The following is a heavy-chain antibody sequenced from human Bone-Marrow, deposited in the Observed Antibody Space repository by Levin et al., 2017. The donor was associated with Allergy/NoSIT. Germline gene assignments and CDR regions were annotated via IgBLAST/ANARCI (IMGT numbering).Heavy chain of an antibody. CDR1: GGSISSGSYY. CDR2: IYTSGST. Sequence: ASQTLSLTCTVSGGSISSGSYYWSWIRQSAAQGLELVGRIYTSGSTDYNPSLKSRVTISVDTSKNQFSLKLSSVTAADTAVYYCARAGGYVDYMDVWGKGTTVIVSS. CDR3: ARAGGYVDYMDV. D-gene: IGHD4-23*01. J-gene: IGHJ6*03. V-gene: IGHV4-61*02.